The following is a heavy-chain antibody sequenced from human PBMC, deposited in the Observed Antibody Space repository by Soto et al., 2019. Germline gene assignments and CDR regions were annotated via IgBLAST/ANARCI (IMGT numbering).Heavy chain of an antibody. D-gene: IGHD2-21*02. Sequence: SLRLSCGVSGFPFAPSTISWVRQAPGKGLEWVSTISVSVGSTYSADSVQGRFTVSSDISDNTLFLRMTSLTADDTAVYFCAKRDVPHSTSNAYFYDHWGRGVLVTVSS. J-gene: IGHJ4*02. V-gene: IGHV3-23*01. CDR2: ISVSVGST. CDR1: GFPFAPST. CDR3: AKRDVPHSTSNAYFYDH.